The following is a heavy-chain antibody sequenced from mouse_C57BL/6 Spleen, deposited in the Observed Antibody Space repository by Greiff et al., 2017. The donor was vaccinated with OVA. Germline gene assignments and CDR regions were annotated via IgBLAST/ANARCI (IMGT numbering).Heavy chain of an antibody. J-gene: IGHJ3*01. CDR3: ARERDYYGSPWFAY. CDR1: GYSITSGYY. D-gene: IGHD1-1*01. Sequence: EVKLEESGPGLVKPSQSLSLTCSVTGYSITSGYYWNWIRQFPGNKLEWMGYISYDGSNNYNPSLKNRISITRDTSKNQFFLKLNSVTTEDTATYYCARERDYYGSPWFAYWGQGTLVTVSA. V-gene: IGHV3-6*01. CDR2: ISYDGSN.